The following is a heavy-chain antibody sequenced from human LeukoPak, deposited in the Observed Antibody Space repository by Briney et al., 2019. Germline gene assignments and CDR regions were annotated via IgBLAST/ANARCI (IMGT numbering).Heavy chain of an antibody. CDR2: ISYDGSNK. Sequence: GGSPRLSCAASGFTFSSYGMHWVRQAPGKGLEWVAVISYDGSNKYYADSVKGRFTISRDNSKNTLYLQMNSLRAEDTAVYYCAKEKVAAAGTISDYYYYYGMDVWGQGTTVTVSS. CDR1: GFTFSSYG. CDR3: AKEKVAAAGTISDYYYYYGMDV. J-gene: IGHJ6*02. V-gene: IGHV3-30*18. D-gene: IGHD6-13*01.